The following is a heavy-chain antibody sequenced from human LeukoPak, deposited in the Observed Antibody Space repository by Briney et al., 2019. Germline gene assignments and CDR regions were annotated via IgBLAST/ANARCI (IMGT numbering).Heavy chain of an antibody. CDR2: ISSTSTTI. V-gene: IGHV3-48*01. CDR3: VRNDGDDAFDI. J-gene: IGHJ3*02. D-gene: IGHD4-17*01. Sequence: GGSLRLSCAASGFTFSVYSMNWFRQAPGRGLERVSYISSTSTTIYYKDSVKGRFTISRDNAKNSLYLHMTSLRVEDTAVYYCVRNDGDDAFDIWGQGTMVTVSS. CDR1: GFTFSVYS.